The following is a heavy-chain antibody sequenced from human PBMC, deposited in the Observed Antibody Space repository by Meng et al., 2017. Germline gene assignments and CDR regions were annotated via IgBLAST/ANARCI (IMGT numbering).Heavy chain of an antibody. CDR2: INTNTGNP. V-gene: IGHV7-4-1*02. CDR3: ATISPRDSSGLSFDY. CDR1: GGTFSSYA. D-gene: IGHD3-22*01. Sequence: QVEVVQAGAWGKKPGSSVKVSCKVSGGTFSSYAISWGRQAPGQGLEWMGWINTNTGNPTYAQGFTGRFVFSLDTSVSTAYLQISSLKAEDTAVYYCATISPRDSSGLSFDYWGQGTLVTVSS. J-gene: IGHJ4*02.